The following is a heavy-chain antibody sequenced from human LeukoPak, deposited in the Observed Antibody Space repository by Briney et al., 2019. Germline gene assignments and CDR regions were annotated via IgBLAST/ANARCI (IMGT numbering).Heavy chain of an antibody. CDR2: IYSGGST. Sequence: GGSLRLSCAASGLTVSSNYMSWVRQAPGKGLEWVSVIYSGGSTYYADSVKGRFTISRDNSKNTLYLQMNSLRPEDTAVYYCARDVQTTGLYYYCGMDVWGQGTTVTVSS. CDR1: GLTVSSNY. CDR3: ARDVQTTGLYYYCGMDV. J-gene: IGHJ6*02. V-gene: IGHV3-53*01. D-gene: IGHD1-1*01.